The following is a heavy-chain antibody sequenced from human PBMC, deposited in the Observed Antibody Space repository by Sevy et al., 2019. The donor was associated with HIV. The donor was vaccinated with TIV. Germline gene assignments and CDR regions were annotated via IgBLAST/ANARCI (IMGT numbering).Heavy chain of an antibody. CDR1: GFTLGDYA. V-gene: IGHV3-49*04. D-gene: IGHD5-18*01. CDR2: MRSKAFAGTT. CDR3: IRSRLLGYTAMVPDY. Sequence: GGSLRLSCTTSGFTLGDYAMSWDRQAPGKGLEWVGFMRSKAFAGTTEYAASVKGRFTISTDDSKASAHLQMNSLRTEDTGVYYCIRSRLLGYTAMVPDYWGQGTLVTVSS. J-gene: IGHJ4*02.